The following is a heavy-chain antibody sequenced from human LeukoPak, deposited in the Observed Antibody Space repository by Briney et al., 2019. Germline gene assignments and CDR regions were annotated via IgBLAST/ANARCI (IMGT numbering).Heavy chain of an antibody. D-gene: IGHD2-8*01. CDR1: GFTFSSYW. Sequence: PGGSLRLSCAASGFTFSSYWMSWVRQAPGKGLEWAANIKQDGSEKYYVDSVKGRFAVSRDNAKNSLYLQMNSLRAEDTAVYYCARDMYGGTDFWGQGTLVTVSS. V-gene: IGHV3-7*01. CDR2: IKQDGSEK. J-gene: IGHJ4*02. CDR3: ARDMYGGTDF.